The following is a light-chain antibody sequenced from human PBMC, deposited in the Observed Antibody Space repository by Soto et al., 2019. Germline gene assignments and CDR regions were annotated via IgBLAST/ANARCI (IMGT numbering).Light chain of an antibody. CDR2: EVS. CDR3: MQAIDIPWT. J-gene: IGKJ1*01. V-gene: IGKV2-29*03. CDR1: HRLRHRDGKTY. Sequence: ILIAQTPLSLSIIPGQTAAIHCKSRHRLRHRDGKTYHYCYVQKARQAPQPLIYEVSNRFSGVPERFSGSGSRTDFTLKISRVEADDVGIYYCMQAIDIPWTLGQGTKLDIK.